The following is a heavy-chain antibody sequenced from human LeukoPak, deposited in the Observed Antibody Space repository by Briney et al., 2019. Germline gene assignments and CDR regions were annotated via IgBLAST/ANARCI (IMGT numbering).Heavy chain of an antibody. Sequence: SSQTLSLTCTVSGGSISSGDYYWSWIRQPPGKGLEWIGYIYYSGSTYYNPSLKSRVTISVDTSKNQFSLKLSSVTAADTAVYYCARDRPYAIGGTDRVYYFDYWGQGTLVTVSS. CDR3: ARDRPYAIGGTDRVYYFDY. CDR2: IYYSGST. V-gene: IGHV4-30-4*01. D-gene: IGHD3-16*01. CDR1: GGSISSGDYY. J-gene: IGHJ4*02.